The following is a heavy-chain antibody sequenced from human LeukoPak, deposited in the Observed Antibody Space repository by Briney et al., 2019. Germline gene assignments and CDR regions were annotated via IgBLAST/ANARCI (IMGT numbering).Heavy chain of an antibody. V-gene: IGHV3-74*01. D-gene: IGHD5-24*01. CDR1: GFTFSRYW. Sequence: GESLRLSCEASGFTFSRYWMCWVRKAPGKGLVWLSRINGDATSTNYADSVKGRFTISGDNANNTLYLEMNSLRAEDTAVYYCTRDLRGDGYNWNWGQGTLVTVSS. CDR2: INGDATST. CDR3: TRDLRGDGYNWN. J-gene: IGHJ4*02.